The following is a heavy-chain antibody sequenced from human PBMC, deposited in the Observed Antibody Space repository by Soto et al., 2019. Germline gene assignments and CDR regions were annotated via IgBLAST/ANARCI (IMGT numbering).Heavy chain of an antibody. J-gene: IGHJ6*02. Sequence: QVQLVQSGAEVKKPGASVKVSCKASGYTFTGYYMHWVRQAPGQGLEWMGWINPNSGGTNYAQKFQGWVTMTRDTSISTVYMELSRLRSDDTAVYYCARTSLRQLLLGGDYYGMDVWGQGTTVTVSS. CDR2: INPNSGGT. CDR3: ARTSLRQLLLGGDYYGMDV. CDR1: GYTFTGYY. V-gene: IGHV1-2*04. D-gene: IGHD2-2*01.